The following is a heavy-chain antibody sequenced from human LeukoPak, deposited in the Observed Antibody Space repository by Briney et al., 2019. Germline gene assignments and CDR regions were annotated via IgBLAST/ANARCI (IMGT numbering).Heavy chain of an antibody. CDR1: GFTFSSYG. J-gene: IGHJ3*02. CDR2: IRYDGSNK. CDR3: AREGRGGFDI. D-gene: IGHD6-25*01. V-gene: IGHV3-30*02. Sequence: GGSLRLSCAASGFTFSSYGMHWVRQAPGKGLEWVAFIRYDGSNKYYADSVKGRFTISRDNSKNTLYLQMSSLRVEDTAVYYCAREGRGGFDIWGQGTMVTVSS.